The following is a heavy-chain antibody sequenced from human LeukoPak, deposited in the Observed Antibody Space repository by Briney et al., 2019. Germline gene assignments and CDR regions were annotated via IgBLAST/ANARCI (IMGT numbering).Heavy chain of an antibody. J-gene: IGHJ4*02. CDR2: IYYSGNT. CDR3: VRQVYTSGWDL. V-gene: IGHV4-30-4*01. CDR1: GGSISSGDYY. D-gene: IGHD6-19*01. Sequence: PSQTLSLTCTVSGGSISSGDYYWSWIRQPPGKGLEWIGYIYYSGNTNYNPSLKSRLTILLDTSKNQLSLKLSSVTAADTAVYYCVRQVYTSGWDLWGQGTLVTVSS.